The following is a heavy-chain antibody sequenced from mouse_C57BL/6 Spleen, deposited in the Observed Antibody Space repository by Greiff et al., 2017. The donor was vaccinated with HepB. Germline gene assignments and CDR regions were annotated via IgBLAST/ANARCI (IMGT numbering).Heavy chain of an antibody. D-gene: IGHD1-1*01. Sequence: QVQLQQSGAELVKPGASVKISCKASGYAFSSYWMNWVKQRPGKGLEWIGQIYPGDGDTNYNGKFKGKATLTADKSSSTAYMQLSSLTSEDSAVYFCARGPPYYYGSSSRWYFDVWGTGTTVTVSS. CDR1: GYAFSSYW. J-gene: IGHJ1*03. V-gene: IGHV1-80*01. CDR2: IYPGDGDT. CDR3: ARGPPYYYGSSSRWYFDV.